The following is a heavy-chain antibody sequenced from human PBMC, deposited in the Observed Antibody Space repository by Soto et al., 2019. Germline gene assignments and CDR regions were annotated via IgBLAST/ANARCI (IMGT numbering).Heavy chain of an antibody. D-gene: IGHD2-15*01. CDR3: VRHAGYCSGGSCYGVDY. V-gene: IGHV4-39*01. CDR1: GGSISSSSYY. J-gene: IGHJ4*02. Sequence: QLQLQESGPGLVKPSETLSLTCTVSGGSISSSSYYWGWIRQPPGKGLEWIGSIYYSGSTYYNPSLKSRVTISVDTSKNQFSLKLSSVTAADTAVYYCVRHAGYCSGGSCYGVDYWGQGTLVTVSS. CDR2: IYYSGST.